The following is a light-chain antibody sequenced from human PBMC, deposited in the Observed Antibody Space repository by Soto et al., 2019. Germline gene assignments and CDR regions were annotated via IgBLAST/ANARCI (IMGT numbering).Light chain of an antibody. J-gene: IGKJ3*01. Sequence: EIVLTQSPGTLSLCPGERATLSCRASQSVSSSYLAWYQQKHGQAPRLLIYGASSRATGIPDRFSGSGSGTDFTLTISRLEPEDFVVYYCQQFGSSPLFTFGPGTKVDVK. CDR2: GAS. CDR1: QSVSSSY. V-gene: IGKV3-20*01. CDR3: QQFGSSPLFT.